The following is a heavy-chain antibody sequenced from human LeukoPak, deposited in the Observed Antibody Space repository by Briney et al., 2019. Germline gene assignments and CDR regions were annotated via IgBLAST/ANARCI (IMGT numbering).Heavy chain of an antibody. Sequence: ESGPTLIHPPRTLTLTCNFSGFSLPTPGEGVGGIRRPPGKALEWLSIIYWDDDKRYNPTRRSRLTISKDTSRNQVVLTMSNMDPVDTATYFCAHIEITYAGISRDDAFDVWGQGTMVTVSS. V-gene: IGHV2-5*02. CDR2: IYWDDDK. CDR3: AHIEITYAGISRDDAFDV. D-gene: IGHD3-16*01. CDR1: GFSLPTPGEG. J-gene: IGHJ3*01.